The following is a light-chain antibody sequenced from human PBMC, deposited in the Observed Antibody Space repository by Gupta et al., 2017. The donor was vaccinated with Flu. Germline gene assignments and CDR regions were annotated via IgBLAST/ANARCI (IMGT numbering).Light chain of an antibody. J-gene: IGLJ1*01. CDR2: DVT. Sequence: QFAPTQPRSVSGSPGQSVSISCTGSSNDVGGSNRISWYHQRPGKAPKLLLYDVTERPPGVPNLFSGSKTGNTASLTISGLQADDEADYYCSSYAGRVTWVFGTGTKVTVL. CDR1: SNDVGGSNR. V-gene: IGLV2-11*01. CDR3: SSYAGRVTWV.